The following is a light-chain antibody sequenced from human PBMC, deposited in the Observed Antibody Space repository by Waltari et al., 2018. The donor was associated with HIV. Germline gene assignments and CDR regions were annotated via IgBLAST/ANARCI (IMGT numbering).Light chain of an antibody. J-gene: IGLJ2*01. V-gene: IGLV1-47*01. CDR2: RNN. CDR3: VAWDDSLRGVV. CDR1: TSNIGSND. Sequence: SVLTQPPSASGTPGQRVTISCSGSTSNIGSNDVFWYQHLPGAAPKLLTHRNNQRPAGFPDRFSGSTSGTSASLAISGLRSEDEADYYCVAWDDSLRGVVFGGGTKVAAL.